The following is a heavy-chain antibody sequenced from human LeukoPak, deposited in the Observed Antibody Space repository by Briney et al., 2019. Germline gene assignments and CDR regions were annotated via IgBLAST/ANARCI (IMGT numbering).Heavy chain of an antibody. CDR3: ARHDYGDPNYDY. D-gene: IGHD4-17*01. J-gene: IGHJ4*02. V-gene: IGHV6-1*01. CDR1: GDSVSRNTAG. Sequence: SQTLSLTCAISGDSVSRNTAGWNWIRQSPSRGLEWLGRAYYRSKWYSDFAPSVRNRITINPDTSKNQFSLQLNSVTPEDTAVYYCARHDYGDPNYDYWGQGTLVTVSS. CDR2: AYYRSKWYS.